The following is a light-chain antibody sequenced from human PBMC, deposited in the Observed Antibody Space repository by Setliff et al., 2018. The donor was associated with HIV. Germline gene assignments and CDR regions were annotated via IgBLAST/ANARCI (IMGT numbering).Light chain of an antibody. J-gene: IGLJ1*01. Sequence: QSVLTQPPSASGTPGQRVTISCSGSFSNIGRNTINWYQQLPGPAPRLLIYGNFQRPSGVPDRFSGSKSGTSASLAISGLQSEDESDYFCAAWDDSLNAYVFGTGTKVTVL. CDR3: AAWDDSLNAYV. V-gene: IGLV1-44*01. CDR2: GNF. CDR1: FSNIGRNT.